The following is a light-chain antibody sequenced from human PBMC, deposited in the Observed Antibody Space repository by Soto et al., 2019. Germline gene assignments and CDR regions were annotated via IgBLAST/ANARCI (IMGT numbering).Light chain of an antibody. CDR2: DVT. CDR3: SSYISSSTPYV. V-gene: IGLV2-14*01. CDR1: SSDVDGYDF. J-gene: IGLJ1*01. Sequence: QSVLTQPASVSGSPGQSITISRTGTSSDVDGYDFVSWYQQHPGKAAKLMIYDVTNRPSGVSDRFSGSKSGNTASLTISGLQAEDEADYYCSSYISSSTPYVFGTGTKVTVL.